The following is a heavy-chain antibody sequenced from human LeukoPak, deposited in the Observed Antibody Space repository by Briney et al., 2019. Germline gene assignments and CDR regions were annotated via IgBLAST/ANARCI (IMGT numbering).Heavy chain of an antibody. D-gene: IGHD3-3*01. CDR3: ARTVWSGYHELDY. J-gene: IGHJ4*02. CDR1: GGSISSYY. CDR2: IYYSGST. V-gene: IGHV4-59*01. Sequence: SETLSLTCTVSGGSISSYYWSWIRQPPGKGLEWIGYIYYSGSTNYNPSLKSRVTISVDTSKNQFSLKLSSVTAADTAVYYCARTVWSGYHELDYWGQGTLVTVSS.